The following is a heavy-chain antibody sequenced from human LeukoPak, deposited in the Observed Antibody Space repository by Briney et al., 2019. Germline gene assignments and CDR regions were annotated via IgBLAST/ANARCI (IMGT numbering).Heavy chain of an antibody. CDR3: ATNTMFRGIHAFDI. J-gene: IGHJ3*02. Sequence: GESLKISCKGSGYSFTSYWIGCVRQMPGKGLEWMGLIYPGDSDTRYSPSFQGQVTISADKSISTAYLQWSSLKASDSAMYYCATNTMFRGIHAFDIWGQGTMVTVSS. CDR1: GYSFTSYW. CDR2: IYPGDSDT. V-gene: IGHV5-51*01. D-gene: IGHD3-10*01.